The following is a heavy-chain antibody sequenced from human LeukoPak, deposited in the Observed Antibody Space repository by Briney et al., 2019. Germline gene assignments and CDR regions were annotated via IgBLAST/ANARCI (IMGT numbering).Heavy chain of an antibody. Sequence: GGSLRLSCTASRFTFKNYRMTWVRQAPGKGLEWVASMKDDGNEIQYVDSVKGRFTISRDNAKNSLYLQMNNLRAEDTAVYYCARNRATNDYWGQGTLVTVSS. CDR2: MKDDGNEI. CDR1: RFTFKNYR. J-gene: IGHJ4*02. D-gene: IGHD1-26*01. CDR3: ARNRATNDY. V-gene: IGHV3-7*01.